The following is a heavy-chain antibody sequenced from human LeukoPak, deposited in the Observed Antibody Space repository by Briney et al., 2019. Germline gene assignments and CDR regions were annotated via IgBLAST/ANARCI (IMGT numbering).Heavy chain of an antibody. V-gene: IGHV1-2*06. CDR3: ARGRGIAAAGTFNDY. J-gene: IGHJ4*02. CDR1: GGTFSSYA. CDR2: INPNSGGT. D-gene: IGHD6-13*01. Sequence: ASVKVSCKASGGTFSSYAISWVRQAPGQGLEWMGRINPNSGGTNYAQKFQGRVTMTRDTSISTAYMELSRLRSDDTAVYYCARGRGIAAAGTFNDYWGQGTLVTVSS.